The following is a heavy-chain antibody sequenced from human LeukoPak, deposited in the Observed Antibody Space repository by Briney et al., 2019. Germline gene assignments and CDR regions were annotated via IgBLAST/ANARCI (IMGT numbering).Heavy chain of an antibody. J-gene: IGHJ4*02. CDR3: RTYYYGSGSYPPPDY. D-gene: IGHD3-10*01. Sequence: GGSLRLSCAASGFTFGSYGMHWVRQAPGKGLEWVTFIRSDGSNKYYADSVKGRFTISRDNSKNTLYLQMNSLRAEDTAVYYCRTYYYGSGSYPPPDYWGQGTLVTVSS. CDR2: IRSDGSNK. CDR1: GFTFGSYG. V-gene: IGHV3-30*02.